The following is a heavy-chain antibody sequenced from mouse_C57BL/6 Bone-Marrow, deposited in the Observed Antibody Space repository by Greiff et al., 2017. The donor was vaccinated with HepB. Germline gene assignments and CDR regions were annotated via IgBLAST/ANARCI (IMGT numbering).Heavy chain of an antibody. CDR2: ISNGGGST. Sequence: VQLVESGGGLVQPGGSLKLSCAASGFTFSDYYMYWVRQTPEKRLEWVAYISNGGGSTYYPDTVKGRFTISRDNAKNTLYLQMSRLKSEDTAMYYCARIYYGNPYWYFDVWGTGTTVTVSS. CDR1: GFTFSDYY. V-gene: IGHV5-12*01. CDR3: ARIYYGNPYWYFDV. D-gene: IGHD2-1*01. J-gene: IGHJ1*03.